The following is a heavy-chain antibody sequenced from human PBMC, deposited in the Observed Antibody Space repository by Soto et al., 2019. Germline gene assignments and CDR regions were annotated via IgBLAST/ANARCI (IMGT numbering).Heavy chain of an antibody. Sequence: QVQVQESGPGLVKPSETLSLTCGVSGGSISSDSYYWGWIRQPPGKGLEWIGNIHYSGSTYYNPSLKSRVTISVDTSRNQFSLKLNSVTAADTAVYYCARRSGGVSWGYFDLWGRGTLVTVSS. CDR3: ARRSGGVSWGYFDL. V-gene: IGHV4-39*01. CDR1: GGSISSDSYY. J-gene: IGHJ2*01. CDR2: IHYSGST. D-gene: IGHD2-8*02.